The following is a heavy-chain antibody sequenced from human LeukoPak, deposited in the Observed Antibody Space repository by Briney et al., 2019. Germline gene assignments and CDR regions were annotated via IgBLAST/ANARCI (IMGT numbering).Heavy chain of an antibody. CDR3: ARDTAGDYYYYGMDV. J-gene: IGHJ6*02. CDR1: GFTFSSYW. Sequence: AGSLRLSCAASGFTFSSYWMSWVRQAPGKGLEWVADIKQDGSEKYYVDSVKGRFTISRDNAKNSLYLQMNSLRAEDTAVYYCARDTAGDYYYYGMDVWGQGTTVTVSS. D-gene: IGHD5-18*01. CDR2: IKQDGSEK. V-gene: IGHV3-7*01.